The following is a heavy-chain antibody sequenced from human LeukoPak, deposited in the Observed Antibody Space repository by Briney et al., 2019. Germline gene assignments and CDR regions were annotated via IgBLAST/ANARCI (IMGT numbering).Heavy chain of an antibody. Sequence: SETLSLTCTVSGDSISSSSYYWSWIRQPPGKGLEWIGEINHSGSTNYNPSLKSRVTISVDTSKNQFSLKLSSVTAADTAVYYCARAGKITIFGVVIINHDAFDIWGQGTMVTVSS. CDR1: GDSISSSSYY. D-gene: IGHD3-3*01. CDR2: INHSGST. CDR3: ARAGKITIFGVVIINHDAFDI. V-gene: IGHV4-39*07. J-gene: IGHJ3*02.